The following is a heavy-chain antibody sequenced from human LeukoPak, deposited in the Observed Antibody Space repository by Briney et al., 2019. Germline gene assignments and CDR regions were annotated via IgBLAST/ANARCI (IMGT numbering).Heavy chain of an antibody. V-gene: IGHV3-30*03. CDR3: ARGAILGGYNLIDD. J-gene: IGHJ4*02. D-gene: IGHD1-26*01. CDR1: GFIFANYW. CDR2: ILSDGSIQ. Sequence: GGSLRLSCAASGFIFANYWMSWVRQAPGKGLEWVAVILSDGSIQNTADSVRGRFIISRDNSKNTLFLQMNRLRTEDTAVYYCARGAILGGYNLIDDWGQGTLVTVSS.